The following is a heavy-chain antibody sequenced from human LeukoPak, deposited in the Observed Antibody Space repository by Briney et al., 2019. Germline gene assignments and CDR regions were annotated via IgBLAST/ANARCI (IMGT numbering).Heavy chain of an antibody. Sequence: PGGSLRLSCAASGFTFSSYSMNWVRQAPGKGLEWVSYISSSSSTIYYADSVKGRFTISRDNAKNPLYLQMNSLRAEHTAVYYCARGPKYYYGSGPYYYYYMDVWGKGTTVTVSS. J-gene: IGHJ6*03. CDR2: ISSSSSTI. D-gene: IGHD3-10*01. CDR3: ARGPKYYYGSGPYYYYYMDV. CDR1: GFTFSSYS. V-gene: IGHV3-48*01.